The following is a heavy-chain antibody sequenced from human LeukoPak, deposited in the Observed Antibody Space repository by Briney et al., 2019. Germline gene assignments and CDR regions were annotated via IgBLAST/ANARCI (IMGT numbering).Heavy chain of an antibody. Sequence: GGSLRLSCAASGFTFSSYSMTWVRQAPGKGLEWVSYISSSSSTIYYADSVKGRFTISRDNAKNSLYLQMNSLRAEDTAVYYCARDGYGDYIPGAFDIWGQGTMVTVSS. CDR2: ISSSSSTI. J-gene: IGHJ3*02. D-gene: IGHD4-17*01. CDR3: ARDGYGDYIPGAFDI. V-gene: IGHV3-48*01. CDR1: GFTFSSYS.